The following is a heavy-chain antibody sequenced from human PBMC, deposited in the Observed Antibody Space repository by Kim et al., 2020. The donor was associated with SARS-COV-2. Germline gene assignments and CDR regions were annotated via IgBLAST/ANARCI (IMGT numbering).Heavy chain of an antibody. D-gene: IGHD3-3*01. CDR2: INTNTGNP. CDR3: ARDGGNQYYDFWSGSYYYYGMDV. Sequence: ASVKVSCKASGYTFTSYAMNWVRQAPGQGLEWMGWINTNTGNPTYAQGFTGRFVFSLDTSVSTAYLQISSLKAEDTAVYYCARDGGNQYYDFWSGSYYYYGMDVWGQGTTVTVSS. J-gene: IGHJ6*02. V-gene: IGHV7-4-1*02. CDR1: GYTFTSYA.